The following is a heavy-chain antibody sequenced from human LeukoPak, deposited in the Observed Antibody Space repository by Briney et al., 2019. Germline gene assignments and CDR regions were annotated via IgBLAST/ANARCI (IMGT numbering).Heavy chain of an antibody. CDR1: GYTFTNYY. V-gene: IGHV1-46*01. D-gene: IGHD3-22*01. CDR3: AREPYDSSGYEYFQH. CDR2: INPSGGST. J-gene: IGHJ1*01. Sequence: ASVKVSFKAYGYTFTNYYMDWVRQAPGQGLEWMGVINPSGGSTSYAQNFQGRVTMTRDTSTSTVYMELSSLRSEDTAVYYCAREPYDSSGYEYFQHWGQGTLVIVSS.